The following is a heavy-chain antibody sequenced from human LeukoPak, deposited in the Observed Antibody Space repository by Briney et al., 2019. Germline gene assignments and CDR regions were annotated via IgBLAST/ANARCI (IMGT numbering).Heavy chain of an antibody. CDR3: ASFVPHTYYYGSGSLPAVI. D-gene: IGHD3-10*01. V-gene: IGHV4-34*01. Sequence: SETLSLTCAVYGGSFSGYYWSWIRQPPGKGLEWIGEINHSGSTNYNPSLKSRVTISVDTSKNQFSLKLSSVTAADTAVYYCASFVPHTYYYGSGSLPAVIWGQGTMVTVSS. CDR1: GGSFSGYY. J-gene: IGHJ3*02. CDR2: INHSGST.